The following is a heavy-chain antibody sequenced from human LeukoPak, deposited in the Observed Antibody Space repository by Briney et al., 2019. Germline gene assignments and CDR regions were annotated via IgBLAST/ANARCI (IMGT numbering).Heavy chain of an antibody. CDR1: GLTFSNYA. V-gene: IGHV3-23*01. Sequence: GGSLRLSCAASGLTFSNYAMSWVRQAPGKGLEWVSAISGSGGSTYYADSVKGRFTFSRDNSKNTLSLQMNSLRAEDTAVYYCARERSSWHTYGMDVWGQGTTVTVSS. CDR2: ISGSGGST. D-gene: IGHD6-13*01. J-gene: IGHJ6*02. CDR3: ARERSSWHTYGMDV.